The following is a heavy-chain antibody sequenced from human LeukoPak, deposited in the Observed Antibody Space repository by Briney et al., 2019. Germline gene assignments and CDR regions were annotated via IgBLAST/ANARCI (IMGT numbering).Heavy chain of an antibody. CDR1: GYTFTSYA. V-gene: IGHV1-3*01. J-gene: IGHJ4*02. Sequence: ASVKVSCKASGYTFTSYAMHWVRQAPGQRLEWMGCINAGNGNTKYSQKFQGRVTITRDTSAGTAYMELSSLRSEDTAVYYCARDLGGSYFDYWGQGTLVTVSS. D-gene: IGHD1-26*01. CDR3: ARDLGGSYFDY. CDR2: INAGNGNT.